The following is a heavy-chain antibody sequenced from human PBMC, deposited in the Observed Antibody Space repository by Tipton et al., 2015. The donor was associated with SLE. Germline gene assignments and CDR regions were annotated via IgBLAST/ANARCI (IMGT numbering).Heavy chain of an antibody. CDR1: GGSISSSSYY. CDR2: IYYSGST. V-gene: IGHV4-39*07. D-gene: IGHD5-12*01. CDR3: ASRIVATTRLDY. J-gene: IGHJ4*02. Sequence: TLSLTCTVSGGSISSSSYYWGWIRQPPGKGLEWIGSIYYSGSTYYNPSLKSRVTISVDTSKNQFSLKLSSVTAADTAVYYCASRIVATTRLDYWGQGTLVTVPS.